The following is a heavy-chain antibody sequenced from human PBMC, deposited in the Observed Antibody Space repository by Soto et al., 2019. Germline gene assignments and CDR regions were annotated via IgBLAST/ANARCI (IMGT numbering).Heavy chain of an antibody. Sequence: QVQLQESGPGLVKPSETLSLTCTVSGVSITSHYWTWIRQPPGKGLEWIGNIHYSGSTNYSPSLKSRVMISVDTSENQSSRKLSSVTTADTAVYYCTGGGPGDPFDYWGQGTLVTVSS. D-gene: IGHD7-27*01. J-gene: IGHJ4*02. CDR3: TGGGPGDPFDY. V-gene: IGHV4-59*11. CDR1: GVSITSHY. CDR2: IHYSGST.